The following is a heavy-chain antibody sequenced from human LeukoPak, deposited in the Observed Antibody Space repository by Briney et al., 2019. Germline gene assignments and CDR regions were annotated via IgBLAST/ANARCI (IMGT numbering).Heavy chain of an antibody. D-gene: IGHD4-17*01. CDR2: ISYDGSNK. CDR3: ARDRYGDYRTDAFDI. J-gene: IGHJ3*02. CDR1: GFTFSSYA. Sequence: GGSLRLSCAASGFTFSSYAMHWVRQAPGKGLERVAVISYDGSNKYYADSVKGRFTISRDNSKNTLYLQMNSLRAEDTAVYYCARDRYGDYRTDAFDIWGQGTMVTVSS. V-gene: IGHV3-30-3*01.